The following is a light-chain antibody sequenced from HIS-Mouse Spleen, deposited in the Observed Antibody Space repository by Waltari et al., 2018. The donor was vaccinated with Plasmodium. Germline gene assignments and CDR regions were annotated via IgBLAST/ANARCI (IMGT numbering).Light chain of an antibody. CDR2: GAS. CDR3: QQYGSSPIT. CDR1: QSVSRRY. V-gene: IGKV3-20*01. Sequence: EIVLTQSPGTLSLSPGERATLSCRASQSVSRRYLAWYQQNPGQAPRLLILGASSRATGIPDRFSGSGSGTDFTLTISRLEPEDFAVYYCQQYGSSPITFGQGTRLEIK. J-gene: IGKJ5*01.